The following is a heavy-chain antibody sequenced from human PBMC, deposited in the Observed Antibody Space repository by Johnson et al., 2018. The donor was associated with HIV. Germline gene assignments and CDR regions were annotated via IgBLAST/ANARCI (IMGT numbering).Heavy chain of an antibody. CDR2: IRYDGSNK. CDR3: AKDQGDEAFDI. J-gene: IGHJ3*02. D-gene: IGHD2-21*01. V-gene: IGHV3-30*02. CDR1: GFTFSSYG. Sequence: QVQLVESGGGVVQPGGSLRLSCAASGFTFSSYGMHWVRQAPGKGLEWVAFIRYDGSNKYYADSVKGRFPISRDNSKNTLYLQMNSLRAEDTAVYYCAKDQGDEAFDIWGQGKMVTVSS.